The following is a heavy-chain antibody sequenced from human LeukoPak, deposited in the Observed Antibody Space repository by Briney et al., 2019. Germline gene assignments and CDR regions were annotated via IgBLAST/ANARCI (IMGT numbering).Heavy chain of an antibody. J-gene: IGHJ4*02. Sequence: GGSLRLSCAASGFTFSSYAMSWVRHAPGKGLEWVSAISGSSGSTYYADSVKGRFTISRDNSKNTLYLQINSLRAEDTAVYYCAKNYDILTGYYSRFDYWGQGTLVTVSS. CDR2: ISGSSGST. CDR3: AKNYDILTGYYSRFDY. D-gene: IGHD3-9*01. V-gene: IGHV3-23*01. CDR1: GFTFSSYA.